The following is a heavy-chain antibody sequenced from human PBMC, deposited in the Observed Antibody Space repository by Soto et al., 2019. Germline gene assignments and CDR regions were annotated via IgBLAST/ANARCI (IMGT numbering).Heavy chain of an antibody. V-gene: IGHV1-18*01. Sequence: QVQLVQSGAEVKKPGASVKVSCKASGYTFTSSGISWVRQAPGQGLEWTGWISSYNGNTNYAQHLQGTVSMTTVTSTRTAYMDLRSLRRDDTAVYYCARDQGITTFGVYSMYYYGMDVWGQGTTVTVSS. D-gene: IGHD3-3*01. CDR3: ARDQGITTFGVYSMYYYGMDV. CDR2: ISSYNGNT. J-gene: IGHJ6*02. CDR1: GYTFTSSG.